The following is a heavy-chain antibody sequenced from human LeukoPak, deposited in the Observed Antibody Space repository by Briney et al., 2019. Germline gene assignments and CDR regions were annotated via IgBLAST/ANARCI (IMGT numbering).Heavy chain of an antibody. CDR2: INPSGGST. CDR3: ARLKRGRLTAYDSSGRGTFDY. V-gene: IGHV1-46*01. J-gene: IGHJ4*02. D-gene: IGHD3-22*01. Sequence: ASVKVSCKASGGTFSSYAISWVRQAPGQGLEWMGIINPSGGSTSYAQKFQGRVTMTRDMSTSTVYMELSSLRSEDTAVYYCARLKRGRLTAYDSSGRGTFDYWGQGTLVTVSS. CDR1: GGTFSSYA.